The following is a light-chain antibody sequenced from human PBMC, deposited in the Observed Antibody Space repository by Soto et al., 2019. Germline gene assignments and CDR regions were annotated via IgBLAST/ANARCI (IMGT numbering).Light chain of an antibody. CDR3: QQRYDWPIT. CDR2: DAS. V-gene: IGKV3-11*01. J-gene: IGKJ5*01. Sequence: EIVLTQSPATLSLSPGERATLSCRASQSVSDNVAWYQQKPGQAPRLLIYDASNRATGIPARFSGGGSGTDFTLTISSLEPEDFAFYYCQQRYDWPITFGQGTRLEIK. CDR1: QSVSDN.